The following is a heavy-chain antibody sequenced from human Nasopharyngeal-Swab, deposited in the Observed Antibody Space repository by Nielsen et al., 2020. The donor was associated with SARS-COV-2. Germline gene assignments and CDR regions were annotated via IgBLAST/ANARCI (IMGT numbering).Heavy chain of an antibody. J-gene: IGHJ4*02. CDR2: ISDEGDRT. CDR3: GRRVKGDFDY. Sequence: GGSLRLSCAASGFIFDNYGMHWVRQAPGKGLEWVSAISDEGDRTDYADAVKGRFTVSRDNSKNTLALQMNSLRAEDTAIYYCGRRVKGDFDYWGQGTLVTVSS. V-gene: IGHV3-23*01. D-gene: IGHD3-16*01. CDR1: GFIFDNYG.